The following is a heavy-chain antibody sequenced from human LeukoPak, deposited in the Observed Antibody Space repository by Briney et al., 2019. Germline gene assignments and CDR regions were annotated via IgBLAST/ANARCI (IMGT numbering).Heavy chain of an antibody. Sequence: ASVKVSCKASGYTFTGYFIHWVRQAPGQGLEWMGWINPNSGNTGYAQKFQGRVTITRNTSISTAYMELSSLRSEDTAVYYCARGYRNWFDPWGQGTLVTVSS. CDR3: ARGYRNWFDP. V-gene: IGHV1-8*03. CDR1: GYTFTGYF. J-gene: IGHJ5*02. D-gene: IGHD4-11*01. CDR2: INPNSGNT.